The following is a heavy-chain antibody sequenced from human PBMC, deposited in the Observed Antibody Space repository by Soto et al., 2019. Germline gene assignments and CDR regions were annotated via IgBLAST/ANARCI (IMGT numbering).Heavy chain of an antibody. D-gene: IGHD3-9*01. CDR2: ISGSGGST. Sequence: PGGSLRLSCAASGFTFSSYAMSWVRQAPGKGLEWVSAISGSGGSTYYADSVKGRFTISRDNSKNTLYLQMNSLRAEDTAVYYCAKCPYYDILTRHSWFHPWGQGTLVTVSS. CDR3: AKCPYYDILTRHSWFHP. CDR1: GFTFSSYA. V-gene: IGHV3-23*01. J-gene: IGHJ5*02.